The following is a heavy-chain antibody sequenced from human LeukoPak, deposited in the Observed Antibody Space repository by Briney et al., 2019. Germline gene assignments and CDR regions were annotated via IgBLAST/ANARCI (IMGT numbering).Heavy chain of an antibody. D-gene: IGHD2-8*01. CDR2: IYSGGSS. CDR3: ASAGHCANGVCRNWFGP. Sequence: SETLSLTCTVSGASMSTDAYYWNWIRQPAGEGLEWIGRIYSGGSSTYNPSLKSRVTLSVDTSKNQFALSLSSVTAADTAVYSCASAGHCANGVCRNWFGPWGQGLLVTVSS. CDR1: GASMSTDAYY. J-gene: IGHJ5*02. V-gene: IGHV4-61*02.